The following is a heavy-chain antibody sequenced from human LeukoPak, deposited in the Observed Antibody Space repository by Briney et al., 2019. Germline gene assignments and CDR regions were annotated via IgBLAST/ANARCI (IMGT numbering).Heavy chain of an antibody. D-gene: IGHD3-10*01. CDR3: AKEPGGSGSYYNMVYFDY. J-gene: IGHJ4*02. CDR2: ISHDGRVR. CDR1: GFTFSSYG. Sequence: PGGSLRLSCEASGFTFSSYGMHWVRQAPGKGLEWVAVISHDGRVRYFADSVKGRFTNSRDNSKNTPYLQMNSLRVDDTAVYYCAKEPGGSGSYYNMVYFDYWGQGTLVTVSS. V-gene: IGHV3-30*18.